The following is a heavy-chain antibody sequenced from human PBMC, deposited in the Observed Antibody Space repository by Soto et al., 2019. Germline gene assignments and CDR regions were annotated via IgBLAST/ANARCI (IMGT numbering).Heavy chain of an antibody. J-gene: IGHJ4*02. CDR1: GGTFNTFA. CDR3: ARAAKRYFDY. CDR2: IIPILGPA. V-gene: IGHV1-69*06. Sequence: QVHLVQSGAEVKKPGSSFNVSCKVSGGTFNTFAVSWVRQAPGQGFEWLGVIIPILGPAFSAQKFQGRVTITADKSTSTAYLELTSLTSEDTAGYYWARAAKRYFDYWGQGTLVTVSS.